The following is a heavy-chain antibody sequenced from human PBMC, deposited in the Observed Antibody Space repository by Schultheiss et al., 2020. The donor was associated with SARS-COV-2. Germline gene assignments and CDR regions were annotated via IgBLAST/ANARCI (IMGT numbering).Heavy chain of an antibody. V-gene: IGHV4-31*02. J-gene: IGHJ6*02. CDR2: IYYSGST. CDR3: ARVTYNWSGDFYFGLDV. Sequence: LRLSCAASGFTFSSYGMHWIRQPPGKGLEWIGYIYYSGSTYYNPSLKSRIFISVATSKNQFSLKLSSVTAADTAVYYCARVTYNWSGDFYFGLDVWGQGTTVTVSS. CDR1: GFTFSSYG. D-gene: IGHD1-20*01.